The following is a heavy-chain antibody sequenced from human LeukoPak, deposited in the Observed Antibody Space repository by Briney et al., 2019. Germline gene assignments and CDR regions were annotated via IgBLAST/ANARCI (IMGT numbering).Heavy chain of an antibody. D-gene: IGHD3-22*01. J-gene: IGHJ6*02. V-gene: IGHV1-46*01. CDR2: INPSGGST. Sequence: ASVKVSCKASGYTFTSYYMHWVRQAPGQGLEWMGIINPSGGSTSYAQEFQGRVTMTRDTSTSTVYMELSSLRSEDTAVYYCARDTTDYYDSSGYYLAYYYYYGMDVWGQGTTVTVSS. CDR3: ARDTTDYYDSSGYYLAYYYYYGMDV. CDR1: GYTFTSYY.